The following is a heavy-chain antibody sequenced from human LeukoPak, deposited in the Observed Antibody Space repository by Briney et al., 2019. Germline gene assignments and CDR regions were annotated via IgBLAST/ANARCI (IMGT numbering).Heavy chain of an antibody. CDR2: ISAYNGNT. CDR3: ARDLRDGNNSWGEA. D-gene: IGHD5-24*01. CDR1: GYTFTSYG. V-gene: IGHV1-18*01. J-gene: IGHJ5*02. Sequence: ASVKVSCKASGYTFTSYGISWVRQAPGQGLEWMGWISAYNGNTNYAQKLRGRVTMTTDTSTSTAYMELRSLRSDDTAVYYCARDLRDGNNSWGEAWGQGTLVTVSS.